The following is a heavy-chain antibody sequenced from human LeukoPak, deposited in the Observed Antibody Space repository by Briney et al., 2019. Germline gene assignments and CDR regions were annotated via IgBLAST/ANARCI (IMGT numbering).Heavy chain of an antibody. CDR2: IWYDGSNK. D-gene: IGHD6-19*01. CDR1: GFTFSSYG. V-gene: IGHV3-33*01. Sequence: PGGSLRLSCAASGFTFSSYGMHWVRQAPGKGLEWVAVIWYDGSNKYYADSVKGRFTISRDNSKNTLYLQMNSLRAEDTAVYYCARARDSSGWFLDYWGQGTLVTASS. J-gene: IGHJ4*02. CDR3: ARARDSSGWFLDY.